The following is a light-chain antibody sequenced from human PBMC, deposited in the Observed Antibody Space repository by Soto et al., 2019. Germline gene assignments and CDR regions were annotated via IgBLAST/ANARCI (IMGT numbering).Light chain of an antibody. J-gene: IGKJ5*01. CDR2: VAS. CDR1: QSISTY. V-gene: IGKV1-39*01. CDR3: QQSYSTPPIT. Sequence: DIQMTQSPSSLSASVGDRVTITCRASQSISTYLNWYQQKPGKAPKLLLYVASSLQSGVPSRFSGSGSGTDVTLTISSLQPEDFATYYYQQSYSTPPITFGQGTRLEIK.